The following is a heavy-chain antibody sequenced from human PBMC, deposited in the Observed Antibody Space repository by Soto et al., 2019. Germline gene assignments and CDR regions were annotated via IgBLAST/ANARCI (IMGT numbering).Heavy chain of an antibody. CDR3: ARSQRGRTAFTFDY. V-gene: IGHV4-61*01. D-gene: IGHD3-16*01. CDR2: IYYSGTT. Sequence: QVQLQESGPGLVKPSETLSVTCAVSGDSVSNDNYYWSWIGQPPGKGREWIGNIYYSGTTNYNSYLKSRLSLSVDMSKNQFSLKLASVTAADTAVYFCARSQRGRTAFTFDYWGQGALVTVSS. CDR1: GDSVSNDNYY. J-gene: IGHJ4*02.